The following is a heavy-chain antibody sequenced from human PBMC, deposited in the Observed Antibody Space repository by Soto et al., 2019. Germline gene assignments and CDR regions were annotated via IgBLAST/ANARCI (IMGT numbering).Heavy chain of an antibody. J-gene: IGHJ4*02. CDR1: SYTFTTYG. Sequence: ASVKVSCKASSYTFTTYGFSWVRQAPGQGLECVGWISASNGNTHYSQKFQGRVTMTTDTSTSTAYMELRSLTSGDTAVYYCASEPIYYNDGSGYYPLGYWGQGTLVTVSS. D-gene: IGHD3-22*01. CDR3: ASEPIYYNDGSGYYPLGY. CDR2: ISASNGNT. V-gene: IGHV1-18*04.